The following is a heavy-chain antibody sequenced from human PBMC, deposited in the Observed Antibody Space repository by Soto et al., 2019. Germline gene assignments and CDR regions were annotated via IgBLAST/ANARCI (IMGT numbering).Heavy chain of an antibody. CDR3: ARGRLNSYLYFEL. CDR2: IYYSGST. Sequence: QVQLQESGPGLVKPSETLSLTCTVSGGSISSYYWSWIRQPPGKGLEWIGYIYYSGSTNYNPSLKSRVTISVNTSNTHCSLRLSSVTAADTAVYYCARGRLNSYLYFELWGRCTLVTGCS. J-gene: IGHJ2*01. V-gene: IGHV4-59*01. CDR1: GGSISSYY. D-gene: IGHD2-21*01.